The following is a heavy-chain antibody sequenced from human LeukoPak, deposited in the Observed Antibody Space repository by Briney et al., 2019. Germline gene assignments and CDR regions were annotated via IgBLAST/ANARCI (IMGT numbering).Heavy chain of an antibody. J-gene: IGHJ4*02. D-gene: IGHD3-16*02. V-gene: IGHV3-15*01. CDR2: IKSKTDGGTT. CDR1: GFTFSNAW. CDR3: TTERYDYVWGSYRHSRIDY. Sequence: GSLRLSCAASGFTFSNAWMSWVRQAPGKGLEWVGRIKSKTDGGTTDYAAPVKGRFTISRDDSKNTLYLQMNSLKTEDTAVYYCTTERYDYVWGSYRHSRIDYWGQGTLVTVSS.